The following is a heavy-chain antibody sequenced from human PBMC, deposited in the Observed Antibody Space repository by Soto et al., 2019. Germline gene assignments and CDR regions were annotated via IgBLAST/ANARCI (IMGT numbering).Heavy chain of an antibody. V-gene: IGHV3-21*01. CDR3: ARAFYYDSSGYYYEENAFDI. CDR2: ISSSSSYI. Sequence: PGGSLRLSCAASGFTFTAYGMNWVRQAPGKGLEWVSSISSSSSYIYYADSVKGRFTISRDNAKNSLYLQMNSLRAEDTAVYYCARAFYYDSSGYYYEENAFDIWGQGTMVTVSS. D-gene: IGHD3-22*01. CDR1: GFTFTAYG. J-gene: IGHJ3*02.